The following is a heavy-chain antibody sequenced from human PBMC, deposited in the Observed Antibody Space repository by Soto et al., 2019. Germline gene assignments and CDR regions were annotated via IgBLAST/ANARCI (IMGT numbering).Heavy chain of an antibody. CDR1: GGTFSGYA. CDR2: IIPIFGIT. CDR3: ARDTRSITGTTSSEDFQH. J-gene: IGHJ1*01. D-gene: IGHD1-1*01. Sequence: QAQLMQSGAEVKEPGSSVTVSCKASGGTFSGYAISWVRQAPGQGLEWLGGIIPIFGITNYPQKFQNRLTIAADESSATVYMDLRSLTSEDSAIYYCARDTRSITGTTSSEDFQHWGQGTLVSVS. V-gene: IGHV1-69*01.